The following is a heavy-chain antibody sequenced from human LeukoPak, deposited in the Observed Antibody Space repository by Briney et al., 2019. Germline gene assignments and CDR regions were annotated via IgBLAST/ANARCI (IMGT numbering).Heavy chain of an antibody. J-gene: IGHJ4*02. V-gene: IGHV3-23*01. CDR3: AKDRTPDGYYSIDY. D-gene: IGHD3-22*01. Sequence: PGGSLRLSCAASGFTFNTYAMNWVRQAPGEGLEWVSVIIGNAGPIAYADSVRGRFTISRDNSKNMLYLQMNSLTAEDTAVYYCAKDRTPDGYYSIDYWGQGTPVTVSS. CDR2: IIGNAGPI. CDR1: GFTFNTYA.